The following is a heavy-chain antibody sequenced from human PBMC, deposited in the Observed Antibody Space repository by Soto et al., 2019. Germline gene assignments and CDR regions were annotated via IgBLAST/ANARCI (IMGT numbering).Heavy chain of an antibody. CDR3: ARKDGSDGSCYEYFQH. CDR1: GGTFSSYA. D-gene: IGHD2-15*01. V-gene: IGHV1-69*01. CDR2: IIRMLGTA. J-gene: IGHJ1*01. Sequence: QVQLVQSGAEVKKPGSSVKVSCKASGGTFSSYAISWVRQAPGQGREWMGGIIRMLGTANYAQKFQGRVTIIADDSTSTAYMELSSLRSEDTAVYYCARKDGSDGSCYEYFQHWGQGTLVNVSS.